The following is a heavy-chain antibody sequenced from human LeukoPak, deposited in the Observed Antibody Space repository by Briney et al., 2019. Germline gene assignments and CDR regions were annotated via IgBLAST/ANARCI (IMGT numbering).Heavy chain of an antibody. CDR1: GYTFTSYA. Sequence: ASVKVSCKASGYTFTSYAMHWVRQAPGQRLEWMGWINAGNGNTKYSQKFQGRVTITRDTSASTAYMELSSLRSEDTAVYYCAREALWFGHAFDIWGQGTMVTVSS. J-gene: IGHJ3*02. CDR2: INAGNGNT. D-gene: IGHD3-10*01. V-gene: IGHV1-3*01. CDR3: AREALWFGHAFDI.